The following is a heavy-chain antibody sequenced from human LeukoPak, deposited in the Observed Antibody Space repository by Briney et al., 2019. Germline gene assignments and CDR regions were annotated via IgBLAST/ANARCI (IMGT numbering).Heavy chain of an antibody. CDR3: ARGAHFDY. V-gene: IGHV4-61*05. Sequence: ASETLSLTCTVSGGSISSSSYYWGWIRQPPGKGLEWIGYIYYSGSTNYNPSLKSRVTISVDTSKNQFSLKLSSVTAADTAVYYCARGAHFDYWGQGTLVTVSS. D-gene: IGHD1-26*01. CDR1: GGSISSSSYY. CDR2: IYYSGST. J-gene: IGHJ4*02.